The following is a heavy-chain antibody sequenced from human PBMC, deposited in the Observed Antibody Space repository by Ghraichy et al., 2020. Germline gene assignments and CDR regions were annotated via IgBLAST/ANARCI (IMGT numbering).Heavy chain of an antibody. CDR3: ARSGRKSVAGTPFDY. D-gene: IGHD6-19*01. Sequence: SETLSLTCAVYGGSFSGYYWSWIRQPPGKGLEWIGEINHSGSTNYNPSLKSRVTISVDTSKNQFSLKLSSVTAADTAVYYCARSGRKSVAGTPFDYWGQGTLVTVSS. CDR2: INHSGST. J-gene: IGHJ4*02. CDR1: GGSFSGYY. V-gene: IGHV4-34*01.